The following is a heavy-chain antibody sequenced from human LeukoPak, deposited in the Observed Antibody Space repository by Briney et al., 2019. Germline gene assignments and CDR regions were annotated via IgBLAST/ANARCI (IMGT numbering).Heavy chain of an antibody. Sequence: SQTLSLTCAVSGGSISSGGYSWSWIRQPPGKGLEWIGYIYHSGSTYYNPSLKSRVTISVDRSKNQFSLKLSSVTAADTAVYYCARAVGYGDQNWFDPWGQGTLVTVSS. CDR3: ARAVGYGDQNWFDP. CDR2: IYHSGST. CDR1: GGSISSGGYS. V-gene: IGHV4-30-2*01. J-gene: IGHJ5*02. D-gene: IGHD4-17*01.